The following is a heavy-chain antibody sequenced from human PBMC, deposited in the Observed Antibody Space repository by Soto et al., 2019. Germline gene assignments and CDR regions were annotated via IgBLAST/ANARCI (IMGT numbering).Heavy chain of an antibody. J-gene: IGHJ6*03. V-gene: IGHV4-31*02. Sequence: WSWIRQHPCKGLECIRYIYYSGSTYYNPSLKSRVTISVDTSKNQFSLKLSSVTAADTAVYYCARGTTIFGVVGLYYYYMDVWGKGTTVTVSS. D-gene: IGHD3-3*01. CDR2: IYYSGST. CDR3: ARGTTIFGVVGLYYYYMDV.